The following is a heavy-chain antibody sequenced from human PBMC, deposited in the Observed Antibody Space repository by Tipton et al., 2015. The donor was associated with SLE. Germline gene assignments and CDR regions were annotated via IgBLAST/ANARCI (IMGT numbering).Heavy chain of an antibody. CDR3: ARHDYDDNGYYMHYFDY. J-gene: IGHJ4*02. CDR1: GFSISSGYY. Sequence: GLVKPSETLSLSCDVSGFSISSGYYWGWIRQPPGKGLEWIGSIYQSGNTYYNPSLKSRVTMSIDTSKNQVFLRLSSMTAADTAVYYCARHDYDDNGYYMHYFDYWGQGTLVTVSS. V-gene: IGHV4-38-2*01. CDR2: IYQSGNT. D-gene: IGHD3-22*01.